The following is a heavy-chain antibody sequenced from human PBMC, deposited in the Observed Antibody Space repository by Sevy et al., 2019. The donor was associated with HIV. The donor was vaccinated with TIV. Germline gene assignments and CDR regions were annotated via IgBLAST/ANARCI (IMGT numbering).Heavy chain of an antibody. CDR3: ARDVRLPYIVLVVDASLAPFDI. D-gene: IGHD2-15*01. V-gene: IGHV1-18*01. CDR2: ISGYSGNT. J-gene: IGHJ3*02. CDR1: GYTFTSYG. Sequence: ASVKVSCKASGYTFTSYGITWVRQAPGQGLEWMGWISGYSGNTNYAQKFQGRVTMTTDTSTSTAYMELRSRGSDDTAGYYCARDVRLPYIVLVVDASLAPFDIWGQGTMVTVSS.